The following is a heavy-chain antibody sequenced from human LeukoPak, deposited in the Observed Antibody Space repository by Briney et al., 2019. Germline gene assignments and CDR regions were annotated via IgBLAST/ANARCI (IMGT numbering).Heavy chain of an antibody. V-gene: IGHV1-69*15. CDR1: GGTFSSYA. Sequence: SVKVSCKASGGTFSSYAISWVRQAPGQGLGWMGRIFPIFATANYAQKFLGRVTITADESTSTAYMELSSLRSEDTAVYYCARESGSYEAYFDYWGQGTLVTVSS. D-gene: IGHD1-26*01. CDR2: IFPIFATA. J-gene: IGHJ4*02. CDR3: ARESGSYEAYFDY.